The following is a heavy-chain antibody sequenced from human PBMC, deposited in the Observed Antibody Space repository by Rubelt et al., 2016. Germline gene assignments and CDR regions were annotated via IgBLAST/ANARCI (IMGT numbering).Heavy chain of an antibody. CDR3: ASSDSSSSATWY. CDR1: GGSISSYY. CDR2: ISYSGDP. Sequence: QVELQESGPGLVKPSETLSLTCTVSGGSISSYYWTWIRHPPGKGLEWIGYISYSGDPYYNPSLKSRVTMSVDTSKNQLSLRLTAVTAADTAVYYCASSDSSSSATWYWGQGTQVTVSS. V-gene: IGHV4-59*04. D-gene: IGHD6-6*01. J-gene: IGHJ4*02.